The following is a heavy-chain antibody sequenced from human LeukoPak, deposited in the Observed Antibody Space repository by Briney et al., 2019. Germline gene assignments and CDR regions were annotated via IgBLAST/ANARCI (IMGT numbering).Heavy chain of an antibody. V-gene: IGHV3-49*04. J-gene: IGHJ4*02. Sequence: QPGGSLRLSCTTSGFTFGDYCMSWVRQAPGKGLEWVGFIRSKAYGGTTENAASVKGRFTISRDDSKSIAYLQMNSLKTEDTAVYYCVRHAASGGSGVDHWGQGALVTVSS. CDR1: GFTFGDYC. D-gene: IGHD3-10*01. CDR3: VRHAASGGSGVDH. CDR2: IRSKAYGGTT.